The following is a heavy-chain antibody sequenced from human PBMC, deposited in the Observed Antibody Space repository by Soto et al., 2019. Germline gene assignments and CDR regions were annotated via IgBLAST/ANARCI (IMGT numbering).Heavy chain of an antibody. CDR3: ARSNSGSYDY. CDR2: INAANGNR. V-gene: IGHV1-3*01. D-gene: IGHD1-26*01. Sequence: ASVKVSCKASGCTFTTYAIHWVRQAPGQRLEWMGRINAANGNRKYSQKFQGRITVTRDTSASTAYMELSSLRSEDTAVYYCARSNSGSYDYWGQGTLVTVSS. CDR1: GCTFTTYA. J-gene: IGHJ4*02.